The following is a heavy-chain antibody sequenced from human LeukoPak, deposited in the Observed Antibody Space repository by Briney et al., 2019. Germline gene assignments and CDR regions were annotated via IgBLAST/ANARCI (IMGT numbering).Heavy chain of an antibody. Sequence: TGGSLRLSCAASGFTFSSYAMSWVRQAPGKGLEWVSAISGSGGSTYYADSVKGRFTISRDNSKNTLFLQMNSLRGEDTAFYYCAKRKTSPPRYFDLWGRGTLVTVSS. D-gene: IGHD2-2*01. CDR3: AKRKTSPPRYFDL. J-gene: IGHJ2*01. V-gene: IGHV3-23*01. CDR1: GFTFSSYA. CDR2: ISGSGGST.